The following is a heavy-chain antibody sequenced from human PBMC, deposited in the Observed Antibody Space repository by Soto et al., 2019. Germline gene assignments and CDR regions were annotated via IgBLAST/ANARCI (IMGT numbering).Heavy chain of an antibody. D-gene: IGHD1-26*01. J-gene: IGHJ3*02. CDR2: IIPKDGTA. V-gene: IGHV1-69*06. Sequence: SVKVSCKASGYTFTSYAISWVRQAPGQGLEWMGGIIPKDGTANYAQKFQGRVTMTEDTSTDTAYMELSSLRSGDTAVYYCATGYLSGSYYPYHHDAFDIWGQGTMVTVSS. CDR1: GYTFTSYA. CDR3: ATGYLSGSYYPYHHDAFDI.